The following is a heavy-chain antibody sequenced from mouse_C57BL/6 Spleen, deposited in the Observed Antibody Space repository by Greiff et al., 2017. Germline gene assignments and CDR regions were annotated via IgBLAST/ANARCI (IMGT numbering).Heavy chain of an antibody. CDR2: INPNNGGT. V-gene: IGHV1-22*01. J-gene: IGHJ2*01. CDR3: ARSPITTVEGDY. CDR1: GYTFTDYN. D-gene: IGHD1-1*01. Sequence: EVQLQQSGPELVKPGASVKMSCKASGYTFTDYNMHWVKQSHGKSLEWIGYINPNNGGTSYNQKFKGKATLTVNKSSSTAYMELRSLTSEDSAVYYCARSPITTVEGDYWGQGTTLTVSS.